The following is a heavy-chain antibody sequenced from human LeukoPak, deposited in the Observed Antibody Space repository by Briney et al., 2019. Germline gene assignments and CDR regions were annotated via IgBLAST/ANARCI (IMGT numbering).Heavy chain of an antibody. CDR1: GYTFTDYY. D-gene: IGHD1-14*01. Sequence: GASVRVSCKASGYTFTDYYIHWVQQAPGQGLEWMGWINPNSGGTKCAQKFQGRVTMTRDTSISTVHMELRRLKSDDTALYYCARGREPEPLAPFDPWGQGTLVTVSS. CDR2: INPNSGGT. CDR3: ARGREPEPLAPFDP. J-gene: IGHJ5*02. V-gene: IGHV1-2*02.